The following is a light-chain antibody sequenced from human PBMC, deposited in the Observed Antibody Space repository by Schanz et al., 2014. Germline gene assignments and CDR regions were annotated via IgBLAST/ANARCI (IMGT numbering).Light chain of an antibody. Sequence: QSALTQPASVSGSPGQSITISCTGTSSDVGGYNYVSWYQQHPGKAPKLMIYDVSNRPSGVSNRFSGSKSGSTASLTVSWLQAEDEAVYYCSSYAGIYNLVFGGGTKLTVL. CDR1: SSDVGGYNY. J-gene: IGLJ2*01. CDR2: DVS. CDR3: SSYAGIYNLV. V-gene: IGLV2-14*01.